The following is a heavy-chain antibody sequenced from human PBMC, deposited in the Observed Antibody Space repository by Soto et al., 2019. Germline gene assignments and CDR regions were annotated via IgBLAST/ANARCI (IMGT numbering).Heavy chain of an antibody. D-gene: IGHD3-22*01. V-gene: IGHV4-34*01. CDR3: STTAYDTNGYYRFDP. J-gene: IGHJ5*01. CDR2: INHSGRV. CDR1: GGSFSGHS. Sequence: PSETLSLTCAVYGGSFSGHSWTWIRQSPGKGLDWIGDINHSGRVNYSPSLKSRVTISLDTSKNQFSLTLSAVTAADTAMYYCSTTAYDTNGYYRFDPWGQGTLVTVSS.